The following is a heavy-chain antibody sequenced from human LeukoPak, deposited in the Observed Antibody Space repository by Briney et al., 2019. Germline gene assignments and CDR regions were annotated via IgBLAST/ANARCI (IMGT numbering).Heavy chain of an antibody. J-gene: IGHJ4*02. CDR1: GSSITSVSHY. CDR2: IYYTGST. CDR3: ARRWGNIVGVTYEY. D-gene: IGHD3-16*01. Sequence: PSETLSLTCTISGSSITSVSHYWGWIRQPPGKGLEWIGDIYYTGSTYYSPSLRSRVTMSVHTSGNQFSLRLNSVTAVDTAVYYCARRWGNIVGVTYEYWGQGTLVTVSS. V-gene: IGHV4-39*01.